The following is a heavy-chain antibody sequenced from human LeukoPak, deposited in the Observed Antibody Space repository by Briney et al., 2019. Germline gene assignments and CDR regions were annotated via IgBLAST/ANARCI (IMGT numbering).Heavy chain of an antibody. CDR3: AKDSGVWGFDT. CDR2: ISGSGGST. Sequence: GGSLRLSCAASGFTFSSYAMSWVRQAPGKGLEWVSAISGSGGSTFYADSVKGRFTISRDNSKNTLYLQVNSLRAEDSAVYYCAKDSGVWGFDTWGQGTLVTVSS. CDR1: GFTFSSYA. V-gene: IGHV3-23*01. J-gene: IGHJ5*02. D-gene: IGHD6-13*01.